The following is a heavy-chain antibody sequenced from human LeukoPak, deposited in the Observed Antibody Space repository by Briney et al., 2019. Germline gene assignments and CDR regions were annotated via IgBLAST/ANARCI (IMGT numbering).Heavy chain of an antibody. CDR2: ISAYNGNT. CDR1: GYTFTSYG. Sequence: GAPVKVSCKASGYTFTSYGISWVRQAPGQGLEWMGWISAYNGNTNYAQKLQGRVTMTTDTSTSTAYMELRSLRSDDTAVYYCARLTRIYYYDSSGYYGGSWFDPWGQGTLVTVSS. D-gene: IGHD3-22*01. J-gene: IGHJ5*02. CDR3: ARLTRIYYYDSSGYYGGSWFDP. V-gene: IGHV1-18*01.